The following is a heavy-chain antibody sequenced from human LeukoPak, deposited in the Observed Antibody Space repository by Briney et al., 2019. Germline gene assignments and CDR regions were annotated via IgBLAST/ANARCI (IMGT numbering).Heavy chain of an antibody. D-gene: IGHD6-13*01. Sequence: SQALSLTCAISGDSLSSNSGAWNWIRQTPSGGLEWLGRTYYRSKWYYDYAVSVKSRITIKPATSKNQFSLQLNSVTPEDTAMYYCAREAAGFGYWGQGTLVTVSS. J-gene: IGHJ4*02. V-gene: IGHV6-1*01. CDR2: TYYRSKWYY. CDR1: GDSLSSNSGA. CDR3: AREAAGFGY.